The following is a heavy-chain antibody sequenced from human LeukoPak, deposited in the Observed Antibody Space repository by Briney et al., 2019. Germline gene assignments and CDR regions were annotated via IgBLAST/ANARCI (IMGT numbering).Heavy chain of an antibody. J-gene: IGHJ2*01. CDR1: GYSFTSYW. Sequence: GESLKISCKGSGYSFTSYWIGWVRQMPGKGLEWMGIIYPGDSDTRYSPSFQGQVTISADKSISTAYLQWSSLKASDTAMYYCARAGARKQWLVRTYWYFDLWGRGTLVTVSS. CDR2: IYPGDSDT. CDR3: ARAGARKQWLVRTYWYFDL. D-gene: IGHD6-19*01. V-gene: IGHV5-51*01.